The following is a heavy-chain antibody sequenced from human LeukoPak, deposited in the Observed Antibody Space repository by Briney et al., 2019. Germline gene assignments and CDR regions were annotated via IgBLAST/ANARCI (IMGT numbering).Heavy chain of an antibody. CDR3: TSTYYYDSSGYFSDY. J-gene: IGHJ4*02. D-gene: IGHD3-22*01. V-gene: IGHV3-15*01. CDR2: IKSKTDGGTT. CDR1: GFTFSNAW. Sequence: GGSLRLSCAASGFTFSNAWMSWVRQAPGEGLEWVVRIKSKTDGGTTDYAAPVKGRFTISRDDSKNTLYLQMNSLKTEDTAVYYCTSTYYYDSSGYFSDYWGQGTLVTVSS.